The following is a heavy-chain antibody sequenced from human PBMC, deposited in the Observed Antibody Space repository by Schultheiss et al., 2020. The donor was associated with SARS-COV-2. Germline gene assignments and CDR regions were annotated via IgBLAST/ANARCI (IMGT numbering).Heavy chain of an antibody. J-gene: IGHJ4*02. CDR3: AKVDAFWSGYIDY. CDR1: GFTFSSYE. Sequence: GGTLRLSCAASGFTFSSYEMNWVRQAPGKGLEWVSYISRTGSTIYYADSVKGRFTISRDNSKNTLYLQMNSLRAEDTAVYYCAKVDAFWSGYIDYWGQGTRVTVSS. V-gene: IGHV3-48*03. CDR2: ISRTGSTI. D-gene: IGHD3-3*01.